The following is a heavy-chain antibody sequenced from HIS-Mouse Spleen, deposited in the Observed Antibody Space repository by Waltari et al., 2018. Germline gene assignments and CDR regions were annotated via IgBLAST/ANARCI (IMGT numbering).Heavy chain of an antibody. CDR3: AREIYGDYAHDAFDI. CDR1: GYTFTSYG. D-gene: IGHD4-17*01. CDR2: ISADNGNT. Sequence: QVQLVQSGAEVKKPGASVKVSCKASGYTFTSYGISWVRQAPGQGLEWMGWISADNGNTTYAQKLQGRVTMTTDTSTSTAYMELRSLRSDDTAVYYCAREIYGDYAHDAFDIWGQGTMVTVSS. V-gene: IGHV1-18*01. J-gene: IGHJ3*02.